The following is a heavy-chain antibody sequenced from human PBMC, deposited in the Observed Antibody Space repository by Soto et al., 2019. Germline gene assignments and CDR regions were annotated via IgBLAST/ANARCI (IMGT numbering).Heavy chain of an antibody. V-gene: IGHV4-59*01. J-gene: IGHJ5*02. CDR3: ARGSPYDYVWGSYRYNWFDP. D-gene: IGHD3-16*02. CDR2: IYYSGST. CDR1: GGSISSYY. Sequence: SETLSLTCTVSGGSISSYYWSWIRQPPGKGLEWIGYIYYSGSTNYNPSLKSRVTISVDTSKNQFSLKLSSATAADTAVYYCARGSPYDYVWGSYRYNWFDPWGQGTLVTVSS.